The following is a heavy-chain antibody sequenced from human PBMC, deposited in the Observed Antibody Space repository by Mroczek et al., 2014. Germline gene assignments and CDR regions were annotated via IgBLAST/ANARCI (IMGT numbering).Heavy chain of an antibody. CDR2: IYTSGST. V-gene: IGHV4-61*02. D-gene: IGHD3-22*01. CDR1: GGSISSGSYY. CDR3: ARDYGYYDSSGWYYFDY. J-gene: IGHJ4*02. Sequence: QVQLQESGPGLVKPSQTLSLTCTVSGGSISSGSYYWSWIRQPAGKGLEWIGRIYTSGSTNYNPSLKSRVTMSVDTSKNQFSLKLSSVTAADTAVYYCARDYGYYDSSGWYYFDYWGQGTLVTVSS.